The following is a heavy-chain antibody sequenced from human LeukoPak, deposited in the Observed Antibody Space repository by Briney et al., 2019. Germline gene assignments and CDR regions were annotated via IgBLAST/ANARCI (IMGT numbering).Heavy chain of an antibody. Sequence: AETLSLTCSVSRYSIRSDYYWGWIRQPPGKGLEWIASIYHSGYTYYNASLKSRVTLSVDTSKNQFSLNLRSVTAADTAVYYCARSGRDGSGYYLRYFDYWGQGSLVIVSS. J-gene: IGHJ4*02. V-gene: IGHV4-38-2*02. D-gene: IGHD3-22*01. CDR3: ARSGRDGSGYYLRYFDY. CDR2: IYHSGYT. CDR1: RYSIRSDYY.